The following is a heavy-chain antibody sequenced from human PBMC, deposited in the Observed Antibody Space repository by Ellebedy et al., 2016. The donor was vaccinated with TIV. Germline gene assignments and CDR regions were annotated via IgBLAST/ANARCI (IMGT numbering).Heavy chain of an antibody. CDR2: TNPNSGGT. D-gene: IGHD3-10*01. CDR1: GYTFTGYY. CDR3: ARDGFGELSAGWFDP. Sequence: ASVKVSXXASGYTFTGYYMHWVRQAPGQGLEWMGWTNPNSGGTNYAQKFQGRVTITRDTSISTAYMELRRLRSDDTAVYYCARDGFGELSAGWFDPWGQGTLVTVSS. J-gene: IGHJ5*02. V-gene: IGHV1-2*02.